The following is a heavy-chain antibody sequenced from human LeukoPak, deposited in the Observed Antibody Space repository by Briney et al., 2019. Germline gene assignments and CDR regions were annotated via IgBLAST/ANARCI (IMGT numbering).Heavy chain of an antibody. CDR2: IQPDGSEQ. Sequence: GGSLRLSCVASGSTFGSVWMSWVRQAPGKGLEWVGNIQPDGSEQYPVDSLRGRFTISRDNARNSLYLQMNSLRAEDTAVYYCARLYSRVGPFDYWGQGTLVTVSS. CDR1: GSTFGSVW. D-gene: IGHD5-18*01. CDR3: ARLYSRVGPFDY. J-gene: IGHJ4*02. V-gene: IGHV3-7*01.